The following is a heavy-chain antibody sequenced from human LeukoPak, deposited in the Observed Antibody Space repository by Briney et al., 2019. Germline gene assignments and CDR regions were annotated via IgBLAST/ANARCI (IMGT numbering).Heavy chain of an antibody. CDR3: ARDLGYCTNGVCHTRFDY. CDR2: IYSGGST. J-gene: IGHJ4*02. CDR1: GFTVSSNY. Sequence: GGSLRLSCAASGFTVSSNYISWVRQAPGKGLEWVSVIYSGGSTYYADSVKGRFTISRDNSKNTVYLQMSNLRAEDTAVYYCARDLGYCTNGVCHTRFDYWGQGTLVAVSS. V-gene: IGHV3-53*01. D-gene: IGHD2-8*01.